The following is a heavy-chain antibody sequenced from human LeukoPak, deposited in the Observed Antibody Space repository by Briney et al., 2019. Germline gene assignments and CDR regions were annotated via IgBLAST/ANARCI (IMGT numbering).Heavy chain of an antibody. CDR1: GYTLIELS. D-gene: IGHD3-16*02. CDR2: FDPEDGET. V-gene: IGHV1-24*01. J-gene: IGHJ3*01. CDR3: ATANDYVWGNYRPGAFDV. Sequence: ASVKVSCKVSGYTLIELSMHWVRQAPGKGLEWMGGFDPEDGETIYAQKFQGRVTMTEDTSTDTAYMELSSLRSEDTAVYYCATANDYVWGNYRPGAFDVWSQGTMVTVSS.